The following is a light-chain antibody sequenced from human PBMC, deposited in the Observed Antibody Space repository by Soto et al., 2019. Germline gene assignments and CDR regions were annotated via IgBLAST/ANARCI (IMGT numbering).Light chain of an antibody. Sequence: IVLTQSPGTLSLSPGERATLSCRASQSVGSNYLAWYQQKPGQAPRILIFGASSRATGIPDRFSGSGSGTDFTLTISRLEPEDFAVYYCQQYGSSSWTFGQGTKVDIK. CDR1: QSVGSNY. V-gene: IGKV3-20*01. J-gene: IGKJ1*01. CDR2: GAS. CDR3: QQYGSSSWT.